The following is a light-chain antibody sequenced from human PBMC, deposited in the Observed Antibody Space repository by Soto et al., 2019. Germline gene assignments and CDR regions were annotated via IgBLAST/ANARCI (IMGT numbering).Light chain of an antibody. V-gene: IGLV2-14*01. CDR1: MRDVGAYNL. J-gene: IGLJ1*01. CDR3: SSFTTSSTLV. CDR2: EVR. Sequence: LTQPASVSVSAGQSITISCSGTMRDVGAYNLVSWYQQHPGTAPKLIIYEVRNRPSGISSRFSGSRSGNTASLSISGLQTEDEANYYCSSFTTSSTLVFGTGTKVTVL.